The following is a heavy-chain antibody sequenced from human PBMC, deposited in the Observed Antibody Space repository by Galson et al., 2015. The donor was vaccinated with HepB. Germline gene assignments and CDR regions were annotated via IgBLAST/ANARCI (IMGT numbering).Heavy chain of an antibody. J-gene: IGHJ4*02. CDR1: GFTFSSYS. CDR3: ARAYGDYSPFDY. D-gene: IGHD4-17*01. CDR2: ISSSSSYI. Sequence: LRLSCAASGFTFSSYSMNWVRQAPGKGLEWVSSISSSSSYIYYADSVKGRFTISGDNAKNSLYLQMNSLRAEDTAVCYCARAYGDYSPFDYWGQGTLVTVSS. V-gene: IGHV3-21*01.